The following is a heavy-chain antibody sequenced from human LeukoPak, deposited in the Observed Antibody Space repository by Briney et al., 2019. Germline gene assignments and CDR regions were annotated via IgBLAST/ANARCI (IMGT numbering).Heavy chain of an antibody. Sequence: PGGSPRVSCAAAGLNVSSNSLTCVRQGPGMCLDWASVLHSGGISHYADSVNGRFTISRDSSKNTVYLHMNSLRAEDTAVYYCARQRCTSTTCHDDSFDIWGQGTMVTVSS. V-gene: IGHV3-53*01. CDR3: ARQRCTSTTCHDDSFDI. J-gene: IGHJ3*02. CDR1: GLNVSSNS. D-gene: IGHD2-2*01. CDR2: LHSGGIS.